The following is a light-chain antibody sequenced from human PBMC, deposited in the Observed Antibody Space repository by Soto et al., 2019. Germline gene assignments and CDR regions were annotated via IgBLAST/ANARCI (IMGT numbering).Light chain of an antibody. CDR1: QSVSSSY. CDR2: GAS. Sequence: EIVLTQSPGTLSLSPGERATLSCRASQSVSSSYLAWYQQKPGQAPRLLIYGASSRATGIPDRFSGSGSGTDFTLTISRLEPEDSAVYYCQQYGISPGFTFGPGTKVDFK. J-gene: IGKJ3*01. V-gene: IGKV3-20*01. CDR3: QQYGISPGFT.